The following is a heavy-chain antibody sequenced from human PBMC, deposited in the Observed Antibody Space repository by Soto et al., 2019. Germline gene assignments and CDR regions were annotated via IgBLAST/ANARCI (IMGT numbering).Heavy chain of an antibody. Sequence: EVQLVESGGGLAQPGGSLRLSCVVSGFNFSDHWMHWVRQAPGKGLLWVSRISSAGTSTSHADSVKGRFTISRDNAKNTVYLQMSSLRVDDTAVYYCARVIEGGNYVPDYWGQGTLVTVSS. CDR3: ARVIEGGNYVPDY. CDR1: GFNFSDHW. CDR2: ISSAGTST. D-gene: IGHD1-26*01. J-gene: IGHJ4*02. V-gene: IGHV3-74*01.